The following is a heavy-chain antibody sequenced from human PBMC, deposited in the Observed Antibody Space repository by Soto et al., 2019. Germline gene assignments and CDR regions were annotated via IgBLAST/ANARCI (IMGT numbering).Heavy chain of an antibody. Sequence: GGSLRLSCAASGFTFSSYAMHWVRQAPGKGLEWVAVISYDGSNKYYADSVKGRFTISRDNSKNTLYLQMNSLRAEDTAVYYCARPHYYGSGSYYNDYWGQGTLVTVSS. CDR2: ISYDGSNK. D-gene: IGHD3-10*01. V-gene: IGHV3-30-3*01. CDR3: ARPHYYGSGSYYNDY. J-gene: IGHJ4*02. CDR1: GFTFSSYA.